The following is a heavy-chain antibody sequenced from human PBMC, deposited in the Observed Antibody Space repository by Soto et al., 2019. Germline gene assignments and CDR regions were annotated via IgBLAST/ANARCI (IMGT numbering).Heavy chain of an antibody. Sequence: GASVEVSCKASGYTFPDYGIHWVRQAPGQGLEWMGWINTYNGNTYYTQNLQGRVTMTRDTSTSTAYMDLRSLRFDDTALYYCARDRDDSSWSTAENFQHWGQGTLVTVSS. CDR2: INTYNGNT. CDR1: GYTFPDYG. V-gene: IGHV1-18*01. D-gene: IGHD3-22*01. J-gene: IGHJ1*01. CDR3: ARDRDDSSWSTAENFQH.